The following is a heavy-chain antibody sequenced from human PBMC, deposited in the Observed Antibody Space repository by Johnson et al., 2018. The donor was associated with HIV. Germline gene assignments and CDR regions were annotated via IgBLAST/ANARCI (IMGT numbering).Heavy chain of an antibody. J-gene: IGHJ3*02. Sequence: QVQLVESGGGVVQPGRSLRLSCVGSGFTFSSFGMHWVRQAPGKGLEWVAVISYDGSNKYYADSVKGRFTISRDNSKNTLYLQMNSLRAEDTAVYYCARSQFPGTRYAFEIWGQGTMVTVSS. CDR2: ISYDGSNK. CDR1: GFTFSSFG. D-gene: IGHD1-1*01. CDR3: ARSQFPGTRYAFEI. V-gene: IGHV3-30*03.